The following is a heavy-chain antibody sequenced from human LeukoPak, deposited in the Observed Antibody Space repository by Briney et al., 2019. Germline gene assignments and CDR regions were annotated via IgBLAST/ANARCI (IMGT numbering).Heavy chain of an antibody. V-gene: IGHV3-30*02. CDR1: GFTFSSYE. Sequence: GGSLRLSCAASGFTFSSYEMNWVRQAPGKGLEWVAFIRYDGSNKYYVDSVKGRFTISRDNSKNTLYLQMNSLRAEDTAVYYCARVHHSSSWGTDDCWDQGTLVTVSS. D-gene: IGHD6-13*01. CDR2: IRYDGSNK. CDR3: ARVHHSSSWGTDDC. J-gene: IGHJ4*02.